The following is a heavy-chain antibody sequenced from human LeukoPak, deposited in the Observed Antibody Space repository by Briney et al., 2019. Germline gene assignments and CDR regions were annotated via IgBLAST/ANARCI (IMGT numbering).Heavy chain of an antibody. D-gene: IGHD6-13*01. CDR1: GGSISSGSYY. CDR2: IHYSGST. Sequence: SQTLSLTCTVSGGSISSGSYYWNWIRQPPGKEMEWIGYIHYSGSTNYNPSLKSRVSISSDTSKNQFSLKLSSVTAADTAVYYCARGGGGSWYGTVDYWGQGTLVTVSS. J-gene: IGHJ4*02. V-gene: IGHV4-61*01. CDR3: ARGGGGSWYGTVDY.